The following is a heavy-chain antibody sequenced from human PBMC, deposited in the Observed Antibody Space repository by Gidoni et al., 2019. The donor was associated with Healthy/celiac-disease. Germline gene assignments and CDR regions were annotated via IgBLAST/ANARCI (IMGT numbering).Heavy chain of an antibody. CDR2: ISGSGGST. D-gene: IGHD6-13*01. Sequence: RQAPGKGLEWVSAISGSGGSTYYADSVKGRFTISRDNSKNTLYLQMNSLRAEDTAVYYCAKGHVPGIAAAGHFDYWGQGTLVTVSS. J-gene: IGHJ4*02. CDR3: AKGHVPGIAAAGHFDY. V-gene: IGHV3-23*01.